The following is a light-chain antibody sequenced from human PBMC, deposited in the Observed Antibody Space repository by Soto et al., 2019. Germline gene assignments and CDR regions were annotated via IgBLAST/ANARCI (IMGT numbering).Light chain of an antibody. Sequence: EIVMTQSPLSLPVTPGEPVSISCRSSQSLLHSNGATYLAWYLQKPGQSPDLLIYLVSNRAFGVTDRFRGSGSGTDFTLKISRVDDDDVGSYYCMQALQSPITVGQGTRLDIK. CDR2: LVS. CDR3: MQALQSPIT. V-gene: IGKV2-28*01. CDR1: QSLLHSNGATY. J-gene: IGKJ5*01.